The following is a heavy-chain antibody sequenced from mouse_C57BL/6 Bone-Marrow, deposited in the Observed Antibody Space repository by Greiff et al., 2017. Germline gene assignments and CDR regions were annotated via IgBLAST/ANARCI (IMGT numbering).Heavy chain of an antibody. CDR1: GYAFSSSW. D-gene: IGHD2-3*01. Sequence: QVQLQQSGPELVKPGASVKISCKASGYAFSSSWMNWVKQRPGKGLEWIGRIYPGDGDTNYNGKFKGKATLTADKASSTAYMQLSSLTSEDSAVYVCARSPLYDGYPAWFAYWGQGTLVTVSA. CDR2: IYPGDGDT. J-gene: IGHJ3*01. CDR3: ARSPLYDGYPAWFAY. V-gene: IGHV1-82*01.